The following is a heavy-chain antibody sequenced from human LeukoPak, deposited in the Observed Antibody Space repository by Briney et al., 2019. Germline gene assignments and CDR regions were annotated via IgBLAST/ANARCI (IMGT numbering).Heavy chain of an antibody. CDR2: IHPNNGAT. J-gene: IGHJ4*02. V-gene: IGHV1-2*02. CDR3: ARDGPAQMVDFDY. D-gene: IGHD3-10*01. Sequence: ASVKVSCKASGYTFTGSGWYLYWLRQAPGQGLECVGWIHPNNGATLYAQKFQGRVAMTTDTSISAAYMELSRLRPDDTAMYYCARDGPAQMVDFDYWGQGTLVTVSS. CDR1: GYTFTGSGWY.